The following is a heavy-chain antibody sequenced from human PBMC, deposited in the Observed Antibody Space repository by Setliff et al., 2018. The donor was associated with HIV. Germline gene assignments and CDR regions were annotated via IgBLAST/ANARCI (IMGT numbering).Heavy chain of an antibody. V-gene: IGHV4-4*07. Sequence: SETLSLTCTVSGGSISSYYWSWIRQPAGKGPEWIGHIYISGSTNYNPSFNSRVTMSVDTSKNQFSLRLTSVTAADTAMYHCARDRSSGWSKDWFDTWGQGILVTVSS. CDR2: IYISGST. CDR3: ARDRSSGWSKDWFDT. D-gene: IGHD6-19*01. J-gene: IGHJ5*02. CDR1: GGSISSYY.